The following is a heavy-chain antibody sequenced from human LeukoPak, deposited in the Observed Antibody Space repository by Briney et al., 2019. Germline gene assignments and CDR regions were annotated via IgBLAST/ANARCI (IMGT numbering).Heavy chain of an antibody. CDR3: ARVGEVRGYSYGFRYYFDY. V-gene: IGHV4-39*07. J-gene: IGHJ4*02. CDR2: IYYSGST. D-gene: IGHD5-18*01. Sequence: TSETLSLTCTVSGGSISSSSYYWGWIRQPPGKGLEWIGSIYYSGSTYYNPSLKSRVTISVDTSKNQFSLKLSSVTAADTAVYYCARVGEVRGYSYGFRYYFDYWGQGTLVTVSS. CDR1: GGSISSSSYY.